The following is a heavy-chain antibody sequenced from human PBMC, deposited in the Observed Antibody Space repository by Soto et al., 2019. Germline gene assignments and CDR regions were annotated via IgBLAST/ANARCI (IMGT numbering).Heavy chain of an antibody. CDR3: ARDDNYYDSSGYYYS. V-gene: IGHV1-3*01. Sequence: GASVKVSCKASGYTFTSYAMHWVRQAPGQRLEWMGWINAGNGNTKYSQKLQGRVTMTTDTSTSTAYMELRRLRSDDTAVYYCARDDNYYDSSGYYYSWGQGTLVTVSS. CDR1: GYTFTSYA. CDR2: INAGNGNT. D-gene: IGHD3-22*01. J-gene: IGHJ5*02.